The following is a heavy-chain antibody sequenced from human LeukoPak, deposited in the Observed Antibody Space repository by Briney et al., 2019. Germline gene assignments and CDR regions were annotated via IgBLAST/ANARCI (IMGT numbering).Heavy chain of an antibody. CDR2: INHSGST. Sequence: SETLSLTCAVYGGSFSGYYWSWIRQPPGKGLEWIGEINHSGSTSYNPSLKSRVTISVDTSKNQFSLKLSSVTAADTAVYYCARRGIAYRKALDYWGQGTLVTVSS. CDR3: ARRGIAYRKALDY. J-gene: IGHJ4*02. D-gene: IGHD6-13*01. CDR1: GGSFSGYY. V-gene: IGHV4-34*01.